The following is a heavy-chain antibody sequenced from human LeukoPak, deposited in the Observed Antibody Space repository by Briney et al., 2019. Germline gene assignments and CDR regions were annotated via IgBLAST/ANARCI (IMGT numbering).Heavy chain of an antibody. CDR3: AKDMEPDYYGSGSHGD. D-gene: IGHD3-10*01. CDR1: GFTFDDYA. CDR2: ISWNSGSI. Sequence: GGSLRLSCAASGFTFDDYAMHWVRQAPGKGLEWVSGISWNSGSIGYADSVKGRFTISRDNAKNSLYLQMSSLRAEDTALYYCAKDMEPDYYGSGSHGDWGQGTLVTVSS. V-gene: IGHV3-9*01. J-gene: IGHJ4*02.